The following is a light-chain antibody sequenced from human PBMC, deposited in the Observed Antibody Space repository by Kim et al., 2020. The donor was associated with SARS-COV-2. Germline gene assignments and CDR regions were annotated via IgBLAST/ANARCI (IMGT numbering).Light chain of an antibody. CDR2: NND. CDR1: NIGIKS. V-gene: IGLV3-21*01. Sequence: SYELTQPPSASVAPGKTARITCGGTNIGIKSVHWYQQKPGRAPVLFMYNNDDRPSGIPERFSGSNSGNTATLTISRVEAGDEADYYCQVWDTSRDQILFGGGTQLTVL. J-gene: IGLJ3*02. CDR3: QVWDTSRDQIL.